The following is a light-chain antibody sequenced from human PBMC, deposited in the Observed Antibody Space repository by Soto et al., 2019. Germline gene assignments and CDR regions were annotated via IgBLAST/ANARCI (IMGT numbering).Light chain of an antibody. J-gene: IGKJ2*01. CDR3: QQYDNLPPDT. CDR1: QDITNY. CDR2: GAS. V-gene: IGKV1-33*01. Sequence: DSQMTQSPSSLSASVGDRVTITCRASQDITNYLNWYRQIPGKAPELLIYGASNVETGVPSRLSGSGSGTHFTFTISSMQPEDIATYYCQQYDNLPPDTFGQGTKLEI.